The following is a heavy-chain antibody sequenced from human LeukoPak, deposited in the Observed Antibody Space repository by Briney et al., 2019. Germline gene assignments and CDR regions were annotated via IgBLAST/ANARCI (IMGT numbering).Heavy chain of an antibody. Sequence: SVKVSCKASGGTFSSYAISWVRQAPGQGLEWMGGIIPIFGTANYAQKLQGRVTMTTDTSTSTAYMELRSLRSDDTAVYYCARGLRAVAGEFEDYWGQGTLVTVSS. V-gene: IGHV1-69*05. CDR2: IIPIFGTA. D-gene: IGHD6-19*01. CDR1: GGTFSSYA. J-gene: IGHJ4*02. CDR3: ARGLRAVAGEFEDY.